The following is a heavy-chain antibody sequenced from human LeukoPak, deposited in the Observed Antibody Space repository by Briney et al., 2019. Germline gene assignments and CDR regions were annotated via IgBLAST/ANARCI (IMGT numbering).Heavy chain of an antibody. Sequence: TGGSLRLSCAASGFTFDDYGMSWVRQAPGKGLEWVSGINWNGGSTGYADSVKGRFTISRDNAKNSLYLQMNSLRAEDTALYYCAKDHYDSSPNYFDYWGQGTLVTVSS. J-gene: IGHJ4*02. D-gene: IGHD3-22*01. CDR1: GFTFDDYG. V-gene: IGHV3-20*04. CDR2: INWNGGST. CDR3: AKDHYDSSPNYFDY.